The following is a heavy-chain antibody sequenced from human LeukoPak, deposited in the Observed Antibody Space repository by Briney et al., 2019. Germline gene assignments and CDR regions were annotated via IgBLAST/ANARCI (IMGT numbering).Heavy chain of an antibody. Sequence: AETLCLTCTASGGSISSYYWSWIRQPPGKGLEWVGYIYCGGSTNYNASLKSRVTISVDTAKNQFSLMLSSVTDAATAVYYCARVRESIAADDAFDIWGHGTMVTVSS. CDR3: ARVRESIAADDAFDI. J-gene: IGHJ3*02. CDR2: IYCGGST. CDR1: GGSISSYY. D-gene: IGHD6-6*01. V-gene: IGHV4-59*01.